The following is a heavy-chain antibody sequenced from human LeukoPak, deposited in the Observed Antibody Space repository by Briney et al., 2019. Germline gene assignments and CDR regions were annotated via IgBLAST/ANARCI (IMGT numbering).Heavy chain of an antibody. CDR2: IYYSGST. D-gene: IGHD2-15*01. J-gene: IGHJ4*02. Sequence: SETLSLTCTVSGGSIRSSSYYWGWIRQPPGKGLEWIGTIYYSGSTYYNPSLKSRVTVSVDTSKNQFSLKLSSVTAADTAVYYCAGCSGASCYYITSPLYFDYWGQGTLVTVSS. CDR1: GGSIRSSSYY. CDR3: AGCSGASCYYITSPLYFDY. V-gene: IGHV4-39*07.